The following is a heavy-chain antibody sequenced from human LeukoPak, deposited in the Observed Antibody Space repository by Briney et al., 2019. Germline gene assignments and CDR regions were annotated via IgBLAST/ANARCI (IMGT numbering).Heavy chain of an antibody. V-gene: IGHV5-51*01. CDR1: GYNFTNYW. CDR3: ARLFRNYYDSSGRGRLDY. CDR2: IYPVDSDT. D-gene: IGHD3-22*01. J-gene: IGHJ4*02. Sequence: GESLKISCKGSGYNFTNYWIGWVRQMPGKGLEWMGIIYPVDSDTRYSPSFQGQVTISVDKSITTAYLQWSSLKASDTAMYYCARLFRNYYDSSGRGRLDYWAREPWSPSPQ.